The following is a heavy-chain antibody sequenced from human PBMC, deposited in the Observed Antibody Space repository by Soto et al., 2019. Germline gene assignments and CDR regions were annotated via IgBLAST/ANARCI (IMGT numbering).Heavy chain of an antibody. CDR1: GFTFSSYS. CDR2: ISSSSSYI. J-gene: IGHJ6*02. Sequence: EVQLVESGGGLVKPGGSLRLSCAASGFTFSSYSMNWVRQAPGKGLEWVSSISSSSSYIYYADSVKGRFTISRDNAKNSLNLHINSLKVEDTAVYFCARGRSGGNRPYFYDGMDVWGQGTTVTVSS. V-gene: IGHV3-21*01. D-gene: IGHD2-15*01. CDR3: ARGRSGGNRPYFYDGMDV.